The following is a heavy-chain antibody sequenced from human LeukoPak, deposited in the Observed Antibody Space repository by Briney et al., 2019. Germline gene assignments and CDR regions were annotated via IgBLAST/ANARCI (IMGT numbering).Heavy chain of an antibody. Sequence: GESLKISCQVSGYTFTSSWIGWLRQMPGKGLEWMGIIYPGDSDTRYSPSFQGQVTISADKSISTAYLQWSSLKASDTAMYYCARGRAYSSGLDYWGQGTLVTVSS. D-gene: IGHD6-19*01. CDR1: GYTFTSSW. CDR2: IYPGDSDT. V-gene: IGHV5-51*01. J-gene: IGHJ4*02. CDR3: ARGRAYSSGLDY.